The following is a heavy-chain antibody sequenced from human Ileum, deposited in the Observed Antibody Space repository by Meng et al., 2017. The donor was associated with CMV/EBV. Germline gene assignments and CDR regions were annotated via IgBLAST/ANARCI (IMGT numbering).Heavy chain of an antibody. Sequence: GESLKISCAASGFGFSHFEMNWVRQAPGKGLEWLSYISGGGTTKYADSVKGRFIISRDNAKNSLFLQMNSLRAEDTALYYCVGGGLYYFDYWGRGTLVTGYS. CDR1: GFGFSHFE. CDR3: VGGGLYYFDY. J-gene: IGHJ4*02. V-gene: IGHV3-48*03. CDR2: ISGGGTT. D-gene: IGHD2-15*01.